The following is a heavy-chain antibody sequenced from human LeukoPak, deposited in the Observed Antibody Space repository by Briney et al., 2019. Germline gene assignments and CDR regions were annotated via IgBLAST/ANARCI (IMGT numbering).Heavy chain of an antibody. J-gene: IGHJ4*02. CDR2: INHSGST. V-gene: IGHV4-34*01. Sequence: PSETLSLTCAVYGGSFSGYYWSWIRHPPGKGLEWIGEINHSGSTNYNPSLKSRVTISVDTSKNQFSLKLSSVTAADTAVYYCARSGYDEEFDYWGQGTLVTVSS. D-gene: IGHD5-12*01. CDR1: GGSFSGYY. CDR3: ARSGYDEEFDY.